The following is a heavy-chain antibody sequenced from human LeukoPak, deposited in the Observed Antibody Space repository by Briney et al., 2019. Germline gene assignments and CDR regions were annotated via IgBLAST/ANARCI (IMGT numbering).Heavy chain of an antibody. J-gene: IGHJ4*02. V-gene: IGHV5-51*01. Sequence: GESLKFSCKASGYSFSSYWIAWVRQIPGKGLEWMGVIYPRGSRTTYSPSFKDQVTISTDKSISSVYLQWTSLKASDTAMYYCARHLSDITSSPNYWGPGTLVTVSS. CDR1: GYSFSSYW. D-gene: IGHD2-2*01. CDR2: IYPRGSRT. CDR3: ARHLSDITSSPNY.